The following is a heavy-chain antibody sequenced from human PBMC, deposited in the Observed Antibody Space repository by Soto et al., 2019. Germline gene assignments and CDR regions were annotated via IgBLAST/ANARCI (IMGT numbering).Heavy chain of an antibody. V-gene: IGHV4-39*01. Sequence: QLQLQESGPGLVKPSETLSLTCTVSGGSVSSDSYNWDWIRQPPGKGLEWIGTIYYSGSTAYNPSLKSRVTISEDTSNNQFSLKVTSVTASATAVYYCARFYGNDVDIGGRGATVPVS. CDR1: GGSVSSDSYN. CDR2: IYYSGST. J-gene: IGHJ3*02. D-gene: IGHD4-17*01. CDR3: ARFYGNDVDI.